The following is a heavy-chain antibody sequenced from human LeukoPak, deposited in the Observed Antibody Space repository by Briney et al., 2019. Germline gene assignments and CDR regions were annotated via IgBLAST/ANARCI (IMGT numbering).Heavy chain of an antibody. D-gene: IGHD3-22*01. CDR1: GGSFSGYY. J-gene: IGHJ3*02. V-gene: IGHV4-34*01. CDR3: ASDYFDYDSSGYYRAAFDI. CDR2: INHSGST. Sequence: SETLSLTCAVSGGSFSGYYWSWIRQPPGKGLEWMGEINHSGSTNYNPSLKSRVTISVDTSKDQFSLKLSSVTAADTAVYYCASDYFDYDSSGYYRAAFDIWGQGTMVTVSS.